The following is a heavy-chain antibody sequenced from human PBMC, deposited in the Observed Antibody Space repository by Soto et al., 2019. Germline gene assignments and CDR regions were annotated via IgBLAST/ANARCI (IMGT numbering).Heavy chain of an antibody. Sequence: QVQLQQGGAGLLKPSETLSLTCAVYGGSFSGYYWSWIRQPPGKGLEWIGEINHSGSTNYNPSLKRRVTISVDTSKNQFCLKLSSVTAADTAVYYCASGAYVDSGKPYYFHYWGQGTLVTVSS. CDR3: ASGAYVDSGKPYYFHY. CDR1: GGSFSGYY. D-gene: IGHD3-10*02. J-gene: IGHJ4*02. CDR2: INHSGST. V-gene: IGHV4-34*01.